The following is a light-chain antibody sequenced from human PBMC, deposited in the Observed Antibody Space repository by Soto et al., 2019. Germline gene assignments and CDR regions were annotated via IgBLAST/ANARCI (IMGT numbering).Light chain of an antibody. Sequence: EMVLTQSPGTLSLSPGEGATLSCRASQSVDSNYLAWYQQKPGQAPRLLIYGASTRATGIPARFSGSGSGTEFTLTISSLQSEDFTVYYCQQYNKWPLTFGQGTKVDIK. CDR1: QSVDSN. J-gene: IGKJ1*01. V-gene: IGKV3-15*01. CDR2: GAS. CDR3: QQYNKWPLT.